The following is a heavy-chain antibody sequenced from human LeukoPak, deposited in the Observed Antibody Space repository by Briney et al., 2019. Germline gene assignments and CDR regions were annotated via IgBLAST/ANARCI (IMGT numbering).Heavy chain of an antibody. Sequence: ASVKVSCKASGYTFTSYAMHWVRQAPGQGLEWMGWISADSGNRYYAQNFQHRVTMTTDTSTSTGYMELRRLRSDDTAVYYCASGSYLWGGMDVWGQGTTVTVSS. V-gene: IGHV1-18*01. D-gene: IGHD1-26*01. CDR3: ASGSYLWGGMDV. CDR1: GYTFTSYA. J-gene: IGHJ6*02. CDR2: ISADSGNR.